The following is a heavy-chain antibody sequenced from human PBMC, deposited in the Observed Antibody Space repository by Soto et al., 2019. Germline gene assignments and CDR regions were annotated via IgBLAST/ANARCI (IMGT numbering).Heavy chain of an antibody. CDR2: IYYSGST. J-gene: IGHJ6*03. V-gene: IGHV4-59*08. Sequence: SETLSLTCTVSGGSISSYYWSWIRQPPGKGLEWIGYIYYSGSTNYNPSLKSRVTISVDTSKNQFSLKLSSVTAADTAVYYCARHTTGYCSSTSCYTTNYYYYYMDVWGKGTTVTVSS. CDR3: ARHTTGYCSSTSCYTTNYYYYYMDV. CDR1: GGSISSYY. D-gene: IGHD2-2*02.